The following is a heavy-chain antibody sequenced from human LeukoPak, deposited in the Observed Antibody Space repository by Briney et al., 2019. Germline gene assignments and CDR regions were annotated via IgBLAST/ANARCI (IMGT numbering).Heavy chain of an antibody. Sequence: ASVKVSCKVSGYTLTDLSMHWVRQAPGKGLEWMGGFDPEDGETIYAQKFQGRVTMTEDTSTDTAYMELSSLRSEDTAVYYCATQSTSSGWYRSGVLGWFDPWGQGTLVPVSS. D-gene: IGHD6-19*01. V-gene: IGHV1-24*01. CDR2: FDPEDGET. CDR3: ATQSTSSGWYRSGVLGWFDP. CDR1: GYTLTDLS. J-gene: IGHJ5*02.